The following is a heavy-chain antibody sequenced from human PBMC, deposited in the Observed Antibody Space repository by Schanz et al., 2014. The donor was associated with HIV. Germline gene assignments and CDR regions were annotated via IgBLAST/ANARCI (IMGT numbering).Heavy chain of an antibody. J-gene: IGHJ4*02. Sequence: DVQLVESGGGLVQPGGSLRLSCTGFGFNFGDYAMNWVRQGPGKGLEWVANIKQDGSEKHYVASVKGRFTTSRDNAKNSLYLQMNSLRAEDTAVYYCAKEEQQLGGVGGYHFDYWGQGTLVTVSS. V-gene: IGHV3-7*01. CDR3: AKEEQQLGGVGGYHFDY. D-gene: IGHD6-13*01. CDR2: IKQDGSEK. CDR1: GFNFGDYA.